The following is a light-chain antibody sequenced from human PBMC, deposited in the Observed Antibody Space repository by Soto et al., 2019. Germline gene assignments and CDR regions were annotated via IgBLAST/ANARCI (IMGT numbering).Light chain of an antibody. CDR3: SSYTSSSTVV. J-gene: IGLJ2*01. CDR1: SSDVGGYNY. V-gene: IGLV2-14*01. Sequence: QSALTQPASVSGSPGQSIAISCTGTSSDVGGYNYVSWYQQHPGKAPKLMIYDVNQRPSGVSNRFSGSKSGNTASLTTSGLQADDEADYYCSSYTSSSTVVFGGGTKLTVL. CDR2: DVN.